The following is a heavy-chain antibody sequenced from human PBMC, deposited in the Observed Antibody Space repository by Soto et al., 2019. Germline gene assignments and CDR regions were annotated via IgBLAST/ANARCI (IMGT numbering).Heavy chain of an antibody. D-gene: IGHD3-10*01. CDR2: INHSGST. Sequence: SETLSLTCAVYGGSFSGYYWSWIRQPPGKGLEWIGEINHSGSTNYNPSLKSRVTISVDTSKNQFSLKLSSVTAADTAVYYCARGVSGPSRRGYYYMDVWCTGTTVTVFS. V-gene: IGHV4-34*01. CDR3: ARGVSGPSRRGYYYMDV. CDR1: GGSFSGYY. J-gene: IGHJ6*03.